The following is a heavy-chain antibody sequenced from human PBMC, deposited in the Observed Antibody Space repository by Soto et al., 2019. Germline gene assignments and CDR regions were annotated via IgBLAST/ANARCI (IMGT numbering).Heavy chain of an antibody. Sequence: ASVKVSCKASGYTFTSYDINWVRQATGQGLEWMGWMNPNSGNTGYAQKFQGRVTMTRNTSISTAYMELSSLRSEDTAVYYCAKGKPGSNAFDIWGQGTMVTVSS. CDR2: MNPNSGNT. CDR1: GYTFTSYD. CDR3: AKGKPGSNAFDI. V-gene: IGHV1-8*01. D-gene: IGHD4-4*01. J-gene: IGHJ3*02.